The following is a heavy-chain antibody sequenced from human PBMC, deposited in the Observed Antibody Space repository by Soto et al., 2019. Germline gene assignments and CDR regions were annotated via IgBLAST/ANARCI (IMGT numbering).Heavy chain of an antibody. D-gene: IGHD1-7*01. Sequence: QVHLVESGGGVVQPGRSLRLSCAASGFSFSTYGMHWVRKAPGKGLEWVAFISNDGSNKYYADSVKGRFTISRDNSKNTLYLQMNSLRAEDTAVCYCAKGYTNYWAFDYWGQGTLVTVSS. J-gene: IGHJ4*02. CDR1: GFSFSTYG. CDR2: ISNDGSNK. V-gene: IGHV3-30*18. CDR3: AKGYTNYWAFDY.